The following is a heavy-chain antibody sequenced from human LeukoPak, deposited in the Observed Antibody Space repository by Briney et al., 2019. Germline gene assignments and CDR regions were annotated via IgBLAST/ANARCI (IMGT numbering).Heavy chain of an antibody. CDR1: GFTFSSYE. D-gene: IGHD3-10*02. CDR2: ISSSGSTI. J-gene: IGHJ6*04. V-gene: IGHV3-48*03. CDR3: AELGITMIGGV. Sequence: GESLRLSCAASGFTFSSYEMNWVRQAPGKGLEWVSYISSSGSTIYYADSVKGRFTISRDNAKNSLYLQMNSLRAEDTAIYYCAELGITMIGGVWGKGTTVTISS.